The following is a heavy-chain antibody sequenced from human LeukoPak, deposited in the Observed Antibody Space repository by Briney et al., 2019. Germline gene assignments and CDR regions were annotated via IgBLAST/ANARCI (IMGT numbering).Heavy chain of an antibody. D-gene: IGHD3-10*01. J-gene: IGHJ4*02. CDR1: GFNFSIYS. V-gene: IGHV3-48*01. CDR3: VRDRGWFHFDL. CDR2: ITRSSTTI. Sequence: GGSLRLSCAASGFNFSIYSMNWVRQAPGKGLEWVSYITRSSTTIYYADSVKGRFTISRDNAKNSLYLQLNSLRAEDTAVYYCVRDRGWFHFDLWGQGTLVTVSS.